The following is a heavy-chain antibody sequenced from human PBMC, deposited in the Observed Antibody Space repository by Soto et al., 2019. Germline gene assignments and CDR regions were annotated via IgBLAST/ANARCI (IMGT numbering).Heavy chain of an antibody. CDR3: ARGRDHVWGSYCYTPADAFDI. D-gene: IGHD3-16*02. J-gene: IGHJ3*02. V-gene: IGHV4-34*01. Sequence: QVQLQQWGAGLLKPSETLSLTCAVYAGSLSGYHFNWIRQPPGKGLEWIGEISHSGTTNYNSSLKSRVSISVDTSKNQLSLKLNSVTAADSAVYYCARGRDHVWGSYCYTPADAFDIWGRGTMVTVSS. CDR1: AGSLSGYH. CDR2: ISHSGTT.